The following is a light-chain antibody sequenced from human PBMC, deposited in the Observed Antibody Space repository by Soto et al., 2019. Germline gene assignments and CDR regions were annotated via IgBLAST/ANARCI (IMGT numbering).Light chain of an antibody. CDR1: QSISSY. J-gene: IGKJ1*01. CDR3: QQYNNWPPTWT. Sequence: DIPMTQSPSSLSASVGDRVTITCRASQSISSYLNWYQQKPGKAPKLLIYAASSLQSGVPARFSGSGSGTEFTLTISSLQSEDFAVYYCQQYNNWPPTWTFGQGTKVEIK. CDR2: AAS. V-gene: IGKV1-39*01.